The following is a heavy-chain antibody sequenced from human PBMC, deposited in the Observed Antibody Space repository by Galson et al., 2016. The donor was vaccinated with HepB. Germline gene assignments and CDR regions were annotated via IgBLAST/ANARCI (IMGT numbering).Heavy chain of an antibody. D-gene: IGHD5-24*01. CDR2: ISSSSYI. Sequence: SLRLSCAASGFTFSSYSMNWVRQAPGKGLEWVSSISSSSYIYYADSVKGRFTISRDNAKNTLYLQMSSLRAEDTAVYYCVKDRVRDGHPNFEYWGQGTLITVSS. CDR3: VKDRVRDGHPNFEY. V-gene: IGHV3-21*01. CDR1: GFTFSSYS. J-gene: IGHJ4*02.